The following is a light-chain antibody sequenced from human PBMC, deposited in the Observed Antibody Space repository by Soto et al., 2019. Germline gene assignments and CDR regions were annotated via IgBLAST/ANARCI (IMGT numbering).Light chain of an antibody. V-gene: IGKV3-11*01. Sequence: EIVLTQSPATLSLSPGERATLSCRASQSVSSYLDWYQQKPGQAPRLLIHDASTRATGIPARFSGSGSGTEFTLTISSLQSEDFAVYYCQQRTTWHITFGQGTRLEIK. CDR2: DAS. CDR3: QQRTTWHIT. CDR1: QSVSSY. J-gene: IGKJ5*01.